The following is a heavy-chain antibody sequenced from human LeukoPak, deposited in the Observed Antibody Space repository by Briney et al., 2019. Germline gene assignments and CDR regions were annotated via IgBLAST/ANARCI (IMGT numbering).Heavy chain of an antibody. D-gene: IGHD2-15*01. V-gene: IGHV5-51*01. Sequence: GEPLKISCKGSGYSFTSYWIGWVRQMPGKGLEWMGIIYPGDSDTRYSPSFQGQVTISADKSISTAYLQWSSLKASDTAMYYCARRGYCSGGSCHNWFDPWGQGTLVTVSS. CDR2: IYPGDSDT. CDR3: ARRGYCSGGSCHNWFDP. CDR1: GYSFTSYW. J-gene: IGHJ5*02.